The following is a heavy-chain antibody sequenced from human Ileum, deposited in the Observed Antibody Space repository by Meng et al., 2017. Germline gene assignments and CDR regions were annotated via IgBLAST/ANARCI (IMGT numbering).Heavy chain of an antibody. Sequence: KLQQLDPGRVSPQARLSRASTSLAVSFVRHYWCVIRQAQGKGLEWIGHVFFGGSTNNTPSLKSRVAISVDTSKNQVSLKLTSVTAADTAVYYCARSFHESSWGSYRYLFGLWGQGALVTVSS. CDR3: ARSFHESSWGSYRYLFGL. J-gene: IGHJ4*02. CDR1: AVSFVRHY. V-gene: IGHV4-59*11. CDR2: VFFGGST. D-gene: IGHD3-16*02.